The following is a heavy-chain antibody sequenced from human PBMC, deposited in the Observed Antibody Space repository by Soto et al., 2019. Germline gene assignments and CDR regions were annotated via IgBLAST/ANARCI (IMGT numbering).Heavy chain of an antibody. CDR1: GFTFSSYS. CDR3: AREYSGGPDDAFDI. D-gene: IGHD1-26*01. CDR2: ISSSSSYI. Sequence: GGSLRLSCAASGFTFSSYSMNWVRQAPGKGLEWVSSISSSSSYIYYADSVKGRFTISRDNAKNSLYLQMNSLRAEDTAVYYCAREYSGGPDDAFDIWGQGTMVTVSS. V-gene: IGHV3-21*01. J-gene: IGHJ3*02.